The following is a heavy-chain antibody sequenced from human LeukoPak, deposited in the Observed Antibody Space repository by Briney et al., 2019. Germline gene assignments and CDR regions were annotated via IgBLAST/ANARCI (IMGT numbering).Heavy chain of an antibody. J-gene: IGHJ4*02. CDR1: GSSFSSHW. CDR2: IYHGDCDN. CDR3: ARQWGRGSGSYLAY. Sequence: GGSLKISWKGSGSSFSSHWIAWVRQLPGKGLEWMGVIYHGDCDNTYSTSFKGQVTISVDKSISTAYLQWGSLRASDTAMYYCARQWGRGSGSYLAYWGQGTVVTVSS. D-gene: IGHD3-10*01. V-gene: IGHV5-51*01.